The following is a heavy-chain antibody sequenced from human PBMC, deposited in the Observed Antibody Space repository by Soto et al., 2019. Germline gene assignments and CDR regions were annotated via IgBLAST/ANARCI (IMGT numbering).Heavy chain of an antibody. D-gene: IGHD3-3*01. CDR2: IGTAGDT. Sequence: GGSLRLSCAASGFTFSSYDMHWVRQATGKGLEWVSAIGTAGDTYYPGSVKGRFTISRENAKNSLYLQMNSLRAGDTAVYYCARAVIFGRRNLPRKNPYYYYYMDVWGKGTTVTVSS. J-gene: IGHJ6*03. CDR1: GFTFSSYD. CDR3: ARAVIFGRRNLPRKNPYYYYYMDV. V-gene: IGHV3-13*01.